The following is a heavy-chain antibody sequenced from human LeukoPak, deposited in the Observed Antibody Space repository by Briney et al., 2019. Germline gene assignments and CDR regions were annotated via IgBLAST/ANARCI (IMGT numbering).Heavy chain of an antibody. CDR3: ARGIPVAGLNWFDP. D-gene: IGHD6-19*01. CDR2: IYYSGST. V-gene: IGHV4-39*07. Sequence: PSETLSLTCTVSGGSISSSSYYWGWIRQPPGKGLEWIGSIYYSGSTYYNPSLKSRVTISVDTSKSQFSLKLSSVTAADTAVYYCARGIPVAGLNWFDPWGQGTLVTVSS. J-gene: IGHJ5*02. CDR1: GGSISSSSYY.